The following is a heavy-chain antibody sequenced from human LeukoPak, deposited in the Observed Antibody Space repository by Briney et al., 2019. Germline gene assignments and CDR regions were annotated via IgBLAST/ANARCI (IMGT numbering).Heavy chain of an antibody. CDR1: GGSISSSSYY. D-gene: IGHD3-3*01. V-gene: IGHV4-39*01. CDR3: ATHYDFWSGYYSLDV. CDR2: IYYSGST. J-gene: IGHJ6*02. Sequence: SETLSLTCTASGGSISSSSYYWGWIRQPPGKGLEWTGSIYYSGSTYYNPSLKSRVTISVDTSKNQFSLKLSSVTAADTAVYYCATHYDFWSGYYSLDVWGQGTTVTVSS.